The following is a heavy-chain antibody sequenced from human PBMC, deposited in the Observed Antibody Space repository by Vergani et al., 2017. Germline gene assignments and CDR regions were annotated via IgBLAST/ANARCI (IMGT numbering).Heavy chain of an antibody. CDR1: GFTFDTYT. J-gene: IGHJ1*01. D-gene: IGHD3-10*01. CDR2: ISSGGGDI. V-gene: IGHV3-23*01. CDR3: TTAWGLYYLHGEYFQY. Sequence: EVQLLESGGGLVQPGGSRRLSCAGAGFTFDTYTMAYVRQAPGKGLEWVATISSGGGDIFYADSVKGRFTNSRDNSKNTLFLQMNSLKDEATAVYYCTTAWGLYYLHGEYFQYWGRGTLVSVSS.